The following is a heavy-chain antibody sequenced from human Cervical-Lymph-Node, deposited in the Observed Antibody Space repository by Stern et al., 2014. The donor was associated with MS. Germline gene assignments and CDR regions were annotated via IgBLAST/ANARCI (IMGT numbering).Heavy chain of an antibody. CDR2: INHSGAT. V-gene: IGHV4-34*01. D-gene: IGHD6-19*01. J-gene: IGHJ4*02. CDR1: GGSFSDYH. CDR3: ARRPPVAGSSRFDY. Sequence: QVQLQQWGATLLKPSETLSLTCAVYGGSFSDYHWSWIRQPPGKGLEWIGQINHSGATNYNPSLKSRVTMSVDTSKNQFSLSLTSVTAAETAVYYCARRPPVAGSSRFDYWGQGTLVTVSS.